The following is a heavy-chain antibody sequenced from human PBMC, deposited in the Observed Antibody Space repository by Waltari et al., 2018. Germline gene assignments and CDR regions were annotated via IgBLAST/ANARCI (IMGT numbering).Heavy chain of an antibody. Sequence: QVQLVESGGGVVQPGRSLRLSCAASGFPFSSYGMPWVRQAPGKGLEWVAVISHDGSNKYYADSVKGRFTISRDNSKNTLYLQMNSLRAEDTAVYYCVGAVAGTVWFDPWGQGTLVTVSS. D-gene: IGHD6-19*01. CDR3: VGAVAGTVWFDP. J-gene: IGHJ5*02. CDR1: GFPFSSYG. CDR2: ISHDGSNK. V-gene: IGHV3-30*03.